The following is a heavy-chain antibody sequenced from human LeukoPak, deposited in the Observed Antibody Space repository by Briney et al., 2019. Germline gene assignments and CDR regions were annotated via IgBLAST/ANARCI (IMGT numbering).Heavy chain of an antibody. Sequence: SETLSLTCTVSGGSISSYYWSWIRQPPGKGLEWIGYIYYSGSTYYNPSLKSRVTISVDTSKNQFSLKLSSVTAADTAVYYCASGGCGDFWCYYYYYGMDVWGQGTTVTVSS. CDR3: ASGGCGDFWCYYYYYGMDV. J-gene: IGHJ6*02. D-gene: IGHD3-3*01. CDR1: GGSISSYY. V-gene: IGHV4-59*06. CDR2: IYYSGST.